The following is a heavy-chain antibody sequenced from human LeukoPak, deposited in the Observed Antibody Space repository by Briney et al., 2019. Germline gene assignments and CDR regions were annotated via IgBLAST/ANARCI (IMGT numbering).Heavy chain of an antibody. CDR1: GFTFSSYS. J-gene: IGHJ4*02. V-gene: IGHV4-34*01. D-gene: IGHD3-16*02. CDR2: INHSGST. CDR3: ARGNYYDYVWGSYPIIDY. Sequence: GSLRLSCAASGFTFSSYSMNWVRQAPGKGLEWIGEINHSGSTSYNPSLKRRVTISVDTSKNQFSLKLSSVTAADTAVYYCARGNYYDYVWGSYPIIDYWGQGTLVTVSS.